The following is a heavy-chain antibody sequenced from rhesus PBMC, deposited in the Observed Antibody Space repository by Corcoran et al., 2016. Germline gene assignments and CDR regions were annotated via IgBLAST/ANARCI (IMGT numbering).Heavy chain of an antibody. CDR3: ARTVTTFFYGLDS. J-gene: IGHJ6*01. V-gene: IGHV4-127*01. Sequence: QLQLQESGPGLVKPSETLSLTCAVSGYSISSGYGWSWIRQPPGKGLEWIGYIYGSGGGTNYKPSLKNLVTISKEPSKNQFSLKLSSVTAADTAVYYSARTVTTFFYGLDSWGQGVVVTVSS. D-gene: IGHD4-23*01. CDR2: IYGSGGGT. CDR1: GYSISSGYG.